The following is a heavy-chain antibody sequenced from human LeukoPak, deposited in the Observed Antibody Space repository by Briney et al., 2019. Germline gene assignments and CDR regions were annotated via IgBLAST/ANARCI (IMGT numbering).Heavy chain of an antibody. J-gene: IGHJ4*02. D-gene: IGHD1-1*01. Sequence: PGGSLRLSCAASGFTFSSYEMNWVRQAPGKGLKWVSYISSSGSTIYYADSVKGRFTISRDNAKNSLYLQMNSLRAEDTAVYYCASYGGPYGTGYYFDYWGQGTLVTVSS. CDR3: ASYGGPYGTGYYFDY. CDR2: ISSSGSTI. CDR1: GFTFSSYE. V-gene: IGHV3-48*03.